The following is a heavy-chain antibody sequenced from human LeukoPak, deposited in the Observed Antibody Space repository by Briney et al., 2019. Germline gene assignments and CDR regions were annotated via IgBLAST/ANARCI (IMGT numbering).Heavy chain of an antibody. CDR2: ISYDGSNK. Sequence: GGSLRLSCAASGFTFSNYGMHWVRQAPGKGLEWVAVISYDGSNKYYADSVKGRFTISRDNSKNTLYLQTNSLRAEDTAVYYCAKGGEKWELLIGTIDYWGQGTLVTVSS. CDR3: AKGGEKWELLIGTIDY. D-gene: IGHD1-26*01. CDR1: GFTFSNYG. V-gene: IGHV3-30*18. J-gene: IGHJ4*02.